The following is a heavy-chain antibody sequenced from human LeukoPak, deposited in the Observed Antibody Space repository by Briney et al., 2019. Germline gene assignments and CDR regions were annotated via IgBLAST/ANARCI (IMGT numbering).Heavy chain of an antibody. CDR3: AKKAAPVSAIPAGFYY. D-gene: IGHD2-21*01. CDR2: ISYDGITN. J-gene: IGHJ4*02. V-gene: IGHV3-30*18. Sequence: GGSLRLSCSASGFTFTNYGMHWVRQAPGKGLEWVAVISYDGITNYYADSVKGRFTVSRDNSENTLYLQMNNLRPDDTAVYYCAKKAAPVSAIPAGFYYWGQGTLVTVSS. CDR1: GFTFTNYG.